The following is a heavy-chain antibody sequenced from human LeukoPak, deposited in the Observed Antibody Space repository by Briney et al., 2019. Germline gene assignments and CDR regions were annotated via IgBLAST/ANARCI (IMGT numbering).Heavy chain of an antibody. Sequence: PGGSLRLSCAASGFTVSSNYMSWVRQAPGKGLEWVSVIYSGGSTYYADSVKGRFTISRGNSKNTLYLQMNSLRAEDTAVYYCARVNAHYYGSGSFDYWGQGTLVTVSS. CDR3: ARVNAHYYGSGSFDY. J-gene: IGHJ4*02. D-gene: IGHD3-10*01. V-gene: IGHV3-53*01. CDR2: IYSGGST. CDR1: GFTVSSNY.